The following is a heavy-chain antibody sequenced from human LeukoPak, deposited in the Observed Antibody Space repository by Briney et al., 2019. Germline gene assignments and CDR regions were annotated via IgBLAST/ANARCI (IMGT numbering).Heavy chain of an antibody. J-gene: IGHJ3*02. CDR3: ARVLMAAAAHDAFDI. V-gene: IGHV4-4*07. CDR1: GGSISSYY. CDR2: IYASGNT. Sequence: SETLSLTCTVSGGSISSYYWSWVRQPAGKGLEWIGRIYASGNTNYNPSLKGRVTMTVDTSKNQFSLKLSSVTAADTAVYYCARVLMAAAAHDAFDIWGQGTMVTVSS. D-gene: IGHD6-13*01.